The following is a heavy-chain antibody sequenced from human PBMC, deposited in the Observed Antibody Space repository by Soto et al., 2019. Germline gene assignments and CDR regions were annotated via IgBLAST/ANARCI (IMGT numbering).Heavy chain of an antibody. D-gene: IGHD3-3*01. V-gene: IGHV3-23*01. CDR2: ISGSGGNP. Sequence: GGSLRLSCAASGFTFSNYAMSWVRQAPGKGLEWVSTISGSGGNPYYADSVKGRFTISRDNSKNTLYLQMNSLRAEDTAVYYCAKTGGFWSGYYVDYWGQGTLVTVSS. CDR1: GFTFSNYA. CDR3: AKTGGFWSGYYVDY. J-gene: IGHJ4*02.